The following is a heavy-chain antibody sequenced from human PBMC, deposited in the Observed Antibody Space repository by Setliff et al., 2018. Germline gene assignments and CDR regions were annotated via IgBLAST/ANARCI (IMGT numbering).Heavy chain of an antibody. CDR1: GYSISSGFS. CDR3: RYWSGYYNNDY. CDR2: ILFSGDT. J-gene: IGHJ4*02. D-gene: IGHD3-3*01. V-gene: IGHV4-38-2*01. Sequence: SETLSLTCAVSGYSISSGFSWVWIRQSPGKGLEWIGRILFSGDTYYNPSLKSRLTISVDASTNQFSLKLYSVTAADTAVYYCRYWSGYYNNDYWGQGTLVTVSS.